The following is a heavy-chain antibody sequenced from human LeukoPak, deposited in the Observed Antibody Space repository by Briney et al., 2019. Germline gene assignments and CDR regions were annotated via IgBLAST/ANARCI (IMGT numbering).Heavy chain of an antibody. CDR1: GFTFYNYA. D-gene: IGHD6-6*01. CDR2: ITGGGGNT. J-gene: IGHJ4*02. CDR3: GKVSSRITTAGRIDY. V-gene: IGHV3-23*01. Sequence: GGSLRLSCAGSGFTFYNYAMTWVRQAPGKGLEWVSSITGGGGNTIYADSVKDRFTISRDDSKATLFLQISSVTVEDTALYYCGKVSSRITTAGRIDYWGRGVLVTVSS.